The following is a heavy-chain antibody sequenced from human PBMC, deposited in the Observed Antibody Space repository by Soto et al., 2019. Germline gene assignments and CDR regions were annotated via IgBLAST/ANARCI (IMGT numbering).Heavy chain of an antibody. CDR2: IYYSGST. V-gene: IGHV4-59*08. Sequence: SETRSLTCTVSGGSISSYYWSWIRQPPGKGLEWIGYIYYSGSTNYNPSLKSRVTISVDTSKNQFSLKLSSVTAADTAVYYCARHGTGVAGPFYYCGMDVWGQGTTVTVSS. J-gene: IGHJ6*02. CDR3: ARHGTGVAGPFYYCGMDV. D-gene: IGHD6-19*01. CDR1: GGSISSYY.